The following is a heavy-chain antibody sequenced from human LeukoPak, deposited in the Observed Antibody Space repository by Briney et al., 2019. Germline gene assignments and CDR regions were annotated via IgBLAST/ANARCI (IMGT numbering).Heavy chain of an antibody. CDR3: ATSSYYFDY. CDR2: INHSGST. CDR1: GGSFSGYY. V-gene: IGHV4-34*01. J-gene: IGHJ4*02. D-gene: IGHD3-10*01. Sequence: SETLSLTCAVYGGSFSGYYWSWIRQPPGKGLGWIGEINHSGSTNYNPSLKSRVTISVDTSKNQFSLKLSSVTAADTAVYYCATSSYYFDYWGQGTLVTVSS.